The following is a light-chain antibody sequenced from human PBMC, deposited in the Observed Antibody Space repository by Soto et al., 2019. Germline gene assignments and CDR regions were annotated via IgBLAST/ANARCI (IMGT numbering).Light chain of an antibody. CDR2: AAS. Sequence: DIQMTQSPSSLSASVGDRVTITCRASQGSGNDLGWYQQKPGSAPKRLIYAASSLQSGVPSRFSGSGSGTEFTLTISCLQPEDFATYYCLQHNNYPRTFGQGTKVEIK. J-gene: IGKJ1*01. CDR3: LQHNNYPRT. CDR1: QGSGND. V-gene: IGKV1-17*01.